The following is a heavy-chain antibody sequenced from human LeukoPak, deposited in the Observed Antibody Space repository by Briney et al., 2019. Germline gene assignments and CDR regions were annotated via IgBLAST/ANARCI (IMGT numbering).Heavy chain of an antibody. CDR2: IYYSGST. Sequence: SETLSLTCTVSDGSISSYYRSWIRQPPGKGLEWIGYIYYSGSTNYNPSLKSRVTISVDTSKNQFSLKLSSVTAADTAVYYCARHLIDYYDSSGRYDIWGQGTMVTVSS. J-gene: IGHJ3*02. CDR3: ARHLIDYYDSSGRYDI. V-gene: IGHV4-59*08. D-gene: IGHD3-22*01. CDR1: DGSISSYY.